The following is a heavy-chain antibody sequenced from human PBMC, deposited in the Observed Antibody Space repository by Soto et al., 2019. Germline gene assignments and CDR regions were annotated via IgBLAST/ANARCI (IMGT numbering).Heavy chain of an antibody. CDR1: GFTFSTFP. CDR2: VSNDGSNE. V-gene: IGHV3-30-3*01. J-gene: IGHJ4*02. CDR3: GNFEY. Sequence: QVHLVESGGDVVHPGRSLRLSCAVSGFTFSTFPMHWVRRAPGKGLVWVAIVSNDGSNEFYADSVKGRFTIFRDNSKNTLYLQMSSLRTEDTAVYYCGNFEYWGQGTLVTFSS.